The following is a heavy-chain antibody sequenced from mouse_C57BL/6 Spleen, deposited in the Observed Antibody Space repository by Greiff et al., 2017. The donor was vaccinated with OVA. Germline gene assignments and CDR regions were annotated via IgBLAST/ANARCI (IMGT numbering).Heavy chain of an antibody. CDR1: GYSITSGYY. D-gene: IGHD2-3*01. CDR3: AREDGYQGGFAY. CDR2: ISYDGSN. Sequence: EVKLVESGPGLVKPSQSLSLTCSVTGYSITSGYYWNWIRQFPGNKLEWMGYISYDGSNNYNPSLKNRISITRDTSKNQFFLKLNSVTTEDTATYYCAREDGYQGGFAYWGQGTLVTVSA. J-gene: IGHJ3*01. V-gene: IGHV3-6*01.